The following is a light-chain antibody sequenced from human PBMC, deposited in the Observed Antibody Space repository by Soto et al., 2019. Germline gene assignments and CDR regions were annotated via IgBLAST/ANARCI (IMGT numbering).Light chain of an antibody. Sequence: VLTQSPGTLSLSPGERATLSCRASQSVINNYLAWYQQKPAQAPRLLIYDVSIRAPGIPDRFSGSGSGTDFTLTISRLEPEDFAVDYGQQNGAFPPTVGQGTTVEVK. CDR3: QQNGAFPPT. CDR2: DVS. V-gene: IGKV3-20*01. CDR1: QSVINNY. J-gene: IGKJ1*01.